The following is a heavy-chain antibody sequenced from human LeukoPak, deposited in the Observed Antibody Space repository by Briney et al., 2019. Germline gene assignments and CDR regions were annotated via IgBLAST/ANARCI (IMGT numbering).Heavy chain of an antibody. D-gene: IGHD3-3*01. Sequence: SVKVSCKASVGTFSSYAISWVRQAPGQGLEWMGGIIPIFGTANYAQKFQGRVTITADESTSTAYMELSSLRSEDTAVYYCARVRDWSGPLLYYYYYMDVWGKGTTVTVSS. J-gene: IGHJ6*03. CDR1: VGTFSSYA. CDR2: IIPIFGTA. CDR3: ARVRDWSGPLLYYYYYMDV. V-gene: IGHV1-69*13.